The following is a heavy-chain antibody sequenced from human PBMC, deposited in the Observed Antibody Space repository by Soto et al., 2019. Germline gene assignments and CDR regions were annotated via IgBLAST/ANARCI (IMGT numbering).Heavy chain of an antibody. CDR1: GFTFSSYA. CDR2: ISGSGGST. Sequence: LRLSFAASGFTFSSYAMSWVRQAPGKGLEWVSAISGSGGSTYYADSVKGRFTISRDNSKNTLYLQMNSLRAEDTAVYYCAKVGGYWYNWNLDVWGQGTTVTVSS. CDR3: AKVGGYWYNWNLDV. J-gene: IGHJ6*02. V-gene: IGHV3-23*01. D-gene: IGHD1-20*01.